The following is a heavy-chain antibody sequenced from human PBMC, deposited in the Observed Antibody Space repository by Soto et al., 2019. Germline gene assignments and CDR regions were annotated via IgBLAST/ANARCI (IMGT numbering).Heavy chain of an antibody. Sequence: QITLKESGHTLVKPTQTLTLTCTFSGFSVGGSGVGVGWIRQPPGKALEWLGVIYWDDDKRYSSSLRNRSTLTKDSSRTPVVLTLTKMVPEDAGAYYCAHIPDIASPEAHGGFDTWGQGTMVTVS. V-gene: IGHV2-5*02. CDR2: IYWDDDK. J-gene: IGHJ3*02. D-gene: IGHD2-15*01. CDR1: GFSVGGSGVG. CDR3: AHIPDIASPEAHGGFDT.